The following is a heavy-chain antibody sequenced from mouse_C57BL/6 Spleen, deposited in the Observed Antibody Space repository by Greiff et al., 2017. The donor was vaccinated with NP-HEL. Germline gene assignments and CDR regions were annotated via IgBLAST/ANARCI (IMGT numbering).Heavy chain of an antibody. J-gene: IGHJ2*01. Sequence: QVQLQQSGAELVRPGASVTLSCKASGYTFTDYEMHWVKQTPVHGLEWIGAIDPETGGTAYNQKFKGKAILTADKSSSTAYMELRSLTSEDSAVYYCTRSRYYGSSYLFDYWGQGTTLTVSS. CDR1: GYTFTDYE. D-gene: IGHD1-1*01. CDR3: TRSRYYGSSYLFDY. V-gene: IGHV1-15*01. CDR2: IDPETGGT.